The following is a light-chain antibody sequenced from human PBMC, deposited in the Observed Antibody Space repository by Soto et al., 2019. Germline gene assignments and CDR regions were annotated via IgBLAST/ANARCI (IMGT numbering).Light chain of an antibody. J-gene: IGKJ2*01. Sequence: EIVLTQSPGTLSLSPGERATLSCRASQSVSSSYLAWYQQKPGQAPRLLIYGASSRATGIPDRFSGSGSGTDFTLTISRLEPEDFAVYYCQLYIRLPPGYTFGQGTKLQIK. V-gene: IGKV3-20*01. CDR3: QLYIRLPPGYT. CDR2: GAS. CDR1: QSVSSSY.